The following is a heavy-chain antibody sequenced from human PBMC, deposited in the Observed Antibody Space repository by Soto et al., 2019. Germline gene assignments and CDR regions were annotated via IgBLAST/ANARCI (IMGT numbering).Heavy chain of an antibody. D-gene: IGHD2-21*02. CDR1: GASISTTNYY. CDR2: IYYGGTT. J-gene: IGHJ4*02. Sequence: SETLSLTCTVSGASISTTNYYWGWVRQPPGKGLDWIGNIYYGGTTYYNPSLKSRVTISVDTSKNHFSLKVNSVTAADTAVYYCATFVVPAGRHTDFDFWGPGTLVTVS. V-gene: IGHV4-39*02. CDR3: ATFVVPAGRHTDFDF.